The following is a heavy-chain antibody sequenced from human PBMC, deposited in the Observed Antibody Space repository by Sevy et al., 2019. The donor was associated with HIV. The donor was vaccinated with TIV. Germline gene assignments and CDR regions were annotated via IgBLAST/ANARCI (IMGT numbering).Heavy chain of an antibody. CDR3: TTAYSSGWEGDY. Sequence: GESLKISCAASGFTFSKYGMHWVRQAPGKGLEWVGRIKSKTDGGTTDYAAPVKGRFTISRDDSKNTLSLQMNSLKTEDTAVYFCTTAYSSGWEGDYWGQGTLVTVSS. V-gene: IGHV3-15*01. D-gene: IGHD6-19*01. CDR2: IKSKTDGGTT. CDR1: GFTFSKYG. J-gene: IGHJ4*02.